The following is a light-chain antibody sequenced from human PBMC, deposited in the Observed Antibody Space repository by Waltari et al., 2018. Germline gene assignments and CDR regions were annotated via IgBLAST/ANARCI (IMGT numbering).Light chain of an antibody. V-gene: IGLV1-44*01. CDR3: AVWDDSLNGPL. CDR1: RSNIGSNT. Sequence: QSVLTQPPSASGTPGQRVSISCSGSRSNIGSNTVNCYQQLPGTAPKLLIFITDQRPSGVPDRFSGSKSGTSASLAISGLQSEDEAEYHCAVWDDSLNGPLFGGGTKLTVL. J-gene: IGLJ2*01. CDR2: ITD.